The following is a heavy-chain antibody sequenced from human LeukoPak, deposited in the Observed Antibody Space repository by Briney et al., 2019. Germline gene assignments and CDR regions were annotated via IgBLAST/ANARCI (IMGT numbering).Heavy chain of an antibody. CDR3: AKDIDASIAAAGYFDY. Sequence: TGGSLRLSCAASGFTFDDYAMHWGRQAPGKGLEWVSGISWNSGSIGYADSVKGRFTISRDNAKNSLYLQMNSLRAEDTALYYCAKDIDASIAAAGYFDYWGQGTLVTVSS. J-gene: IGHJ4*02. CDR1: GFTFDDYA. V-gene: IGHV3-9*01. CDR2: ISWNSGSI. D-gene: IGHD6-13*01.